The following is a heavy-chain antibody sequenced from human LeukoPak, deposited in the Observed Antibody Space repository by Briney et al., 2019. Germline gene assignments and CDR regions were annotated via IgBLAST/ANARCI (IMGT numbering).Heavy chain of an antibody. CDR3: ARDHYYDKAFDI. D-gene: IGHD3-22*01. V-gene: IGHV3-48*03. CDR1: GFTFSSYE. J-gene: IGHJ3*02. Sequence: AGGSLRLSCAASGFTFSSYEMNWVRQAPGKGLEWVSYISSSGSTIYYADSVKGRFTISRDNAKNSLYLHMNSLRAEDTAVYYCARDHYYDKAFDIWGQGTMVTVSS. CDR2: ISSSGSTI.